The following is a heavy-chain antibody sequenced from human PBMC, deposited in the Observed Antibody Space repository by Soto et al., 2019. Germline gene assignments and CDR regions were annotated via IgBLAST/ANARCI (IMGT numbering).Heavy chain of an antibody. CDR2: INHSGSI. CDR1: GGALRGCY. D-gene: IGHD4-4*01. V-gene: IGHV4-34*01. J-gene: IGHJ5*02. CDR3: ARGSTSSNYNWFDP. Sequence: PSXTLSLTCAGSGGALRGCYWSLIRQPPGKGLEWIGEINHSGSIKYNPSLKSRVTISVDTSKNQFSLKLRSVTAADPAVYSCARGSTSSNYNWFDPWGQGPLVTVS.